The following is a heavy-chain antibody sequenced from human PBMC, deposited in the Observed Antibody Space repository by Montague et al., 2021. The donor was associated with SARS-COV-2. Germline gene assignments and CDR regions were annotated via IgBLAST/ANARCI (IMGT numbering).Heavy chain of an antibody. V-gene: IGHV4-30-4*01. D-gene: IGHD1-26*01. Sequence: YNNRSTYYNPSLKSRVTISVDTSKNQFSLKLSSVTAADTAVYHCARAYSGYVDYWGQGNLVTVYS. CDR3: ARAYSGYVDY. J-gene: IGHJ4*02. CDR2: YNNRST.